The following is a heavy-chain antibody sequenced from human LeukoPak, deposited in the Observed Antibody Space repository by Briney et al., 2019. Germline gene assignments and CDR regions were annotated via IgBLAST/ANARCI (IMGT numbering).Heavy chain of an antibody. CDR2: INPNSGDT. V-gene: IGHV1-2*02. D-gene: IGHD5-18*01. CDR1: GYTFTGYY. Sequence: ASVKVSCKASGYTFTGYYLHWVRQAPGQGLEWMGWINPNSGDTNFAQKFQARVTMTRDTSITTAYMELSRLRSDDTAVYYCARDFYGGYSYGPFDYWGQGTLVTVSS. J-gene: IGHJ4*02. CDR3: ARDFYGGYSYGPFDY.